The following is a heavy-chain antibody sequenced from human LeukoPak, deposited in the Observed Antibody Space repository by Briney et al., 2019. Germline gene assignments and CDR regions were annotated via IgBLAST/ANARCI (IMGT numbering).Heavy chain of an antibody. CDR1: KFTFSHYG. V-gene: IGHV3-30*03. D-gene: IGHD3-10*01. Sequence: PGGSLRLSCTASKFTFSHYGMQWVRQAPGKGLEWVAVISSDGSIKVYADSVKGRFTISRDNSRSTLYLQMNSLRPEDTAIYYCAREGYYGSGSPPSLYFDYWGQGTLVTVSS. CDR3: AREGYYGSGSPPSLYFDY. CDR2: ISSDGSIK. J-gene: IGHJ4*02.